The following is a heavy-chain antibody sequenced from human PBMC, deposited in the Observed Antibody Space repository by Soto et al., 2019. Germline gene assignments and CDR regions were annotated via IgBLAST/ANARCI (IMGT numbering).Heavy chain of an antibody. CDR2: FDPEDGET. CDR3: ATAAGDGPYYFDY. V-gene: IGHV1-24*01. Sequence: ASVKVSCKVSGYTLTELSMHWLRQAPGKGLEWMGGFDPEDGETIYAQKFQGRVTMTEDTSTDTAYMELSSLRSEDTAVYYCATAAGDGPYYFDYWGQGTLVTVSS. CDR1: GYTLTELS. J-gene: IGHJ4*02. D-gene: IGHD4-17*01.